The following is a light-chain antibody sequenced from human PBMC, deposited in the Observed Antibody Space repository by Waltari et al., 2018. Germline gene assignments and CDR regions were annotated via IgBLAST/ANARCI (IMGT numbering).Light chain of an antibody. CDR2: EDN. CDR3: QAWDSSVV. J-gene: IGLJ2*01. CDR1: KLGDKY. V-gene: IGLV3-1*01. Sequence: SYELTQPPSVSVSPGQTAIITCSGDKLGDKYASWYQQKPGQSPILVMYEDNKRPSGIPERFSASNSGNTATLTISGTQATDEADYYCQAWDSSVVFAGGTKLTVL.